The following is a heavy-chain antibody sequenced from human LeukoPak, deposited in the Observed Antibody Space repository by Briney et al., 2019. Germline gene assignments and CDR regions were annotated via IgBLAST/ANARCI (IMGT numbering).Heavy chain of an antibody. CDR3: ANGYHYTSNLYVHFQH. V-gene: IGHV3-30*18. D-gene: IGHD6-13*01. J-gene: IGHJ1*01. CDR2: ISYDGSNK. CDR1: GFTFSSYG. Sequence: PGGSLRLSCAASGFTFSSYGMHWVRQAPGKGLEWVAVISYDGSNKYYADSVKGQFTISRDNSKNTLYLQMNSLRAEDTAVYYCANGYHYTSNLYVHFQHWGQGTLVTVSS.